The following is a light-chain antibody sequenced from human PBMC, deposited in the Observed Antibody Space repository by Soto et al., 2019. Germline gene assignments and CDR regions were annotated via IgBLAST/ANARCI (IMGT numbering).Light chain of an antibody. J-gene: IGLJ3*02. CDR2: EVS. CDR1: SSDIGGYKY. Sequence: QSALTQPASVSESPGQSITISCAGTSSDIGGYKYVSWYQQHPDKAPKLMIYEVSNRPSGVSNRFSGSKSGNTASLTISGLQAEDEADYYCQAYDYSLTAFVFGGGTKLTVL. V-gene: IGLV2-14*01. CDR3: QAYDYSLTAFV.